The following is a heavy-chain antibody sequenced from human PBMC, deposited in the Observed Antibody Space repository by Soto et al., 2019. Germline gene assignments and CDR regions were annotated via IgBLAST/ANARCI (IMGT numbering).Heavy chain of an antibody. CDR1: GGSISSYY. J-gene: IGHJ6*02. Sequence: SETLSLTCKVSGGSISSYYWNWIRQPPGKGLEWIGNIYYSGATNYSPSLESRVTISVDTSKNQISLKLRSVTAADTAVYYCARVAASSPLQFSFYGMDVWGQGTTVTVSS. CDR3: ARVAASSPLQFSFYGMDV. V-gene: IGHV4-59*01. D-gene: IGHD2-15*01. CDR2: IYYSGAT.